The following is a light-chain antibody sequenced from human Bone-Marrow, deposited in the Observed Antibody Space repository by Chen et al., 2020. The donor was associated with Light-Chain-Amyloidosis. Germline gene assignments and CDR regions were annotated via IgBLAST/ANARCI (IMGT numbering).Light chain of an antibody. J-gene: IGLJ2*01. Sequence: NFLLTQPHSVSESPGGTVTISCTRSSGSLASTLVQWYQQRPGSSPTTVMYEHNKRPSWVPDRFSGSFDYSYNSASLTISGLKTEDEAYYYCQSYAAYNRGGFGGGTRLTVL. CDR3: QSYAAYNRGG. CDR2: EHN. V-gene: IGLV6-57*01. CDR1: SGSLASTL.